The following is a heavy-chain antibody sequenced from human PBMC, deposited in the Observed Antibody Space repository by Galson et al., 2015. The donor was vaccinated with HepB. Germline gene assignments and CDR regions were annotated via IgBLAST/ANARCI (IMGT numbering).Heavy chain of an antibody. V-gene: IGHV1-69*13. D-gene: IGHD2-15*01. CDR3: ARDLLLYCSGVSCHNPFDY. Sequence: SVKVSCKASGGTFSSYAISWVRQAPGQGLEWMGGIIPIFGTANYAQKFQGRVTITADESTSTAYMELSSLRSEDTAVYYCARDLLLYCSGVSCHNPFDYWGQGTLVTVSS. CDR1: GGTFSSYA. CDR2: IIPIFGTA. J-gene: IGHJ4*02.